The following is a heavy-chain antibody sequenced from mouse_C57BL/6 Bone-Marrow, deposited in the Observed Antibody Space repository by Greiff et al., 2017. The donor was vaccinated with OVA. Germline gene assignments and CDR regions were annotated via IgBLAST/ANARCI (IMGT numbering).Heavy chain of an antibody. D-gene: IGHD1-1*01. CDR3: VRGNFGSSFYAMDY. V-gene: IGHV14-3*01. CDR2: IDPANDNT. Sequence: VQLQQSVAELVRPGASVKLSCTASGFNIKNTYMHWVKQRPEQGLEWIGRIDPANDNTKYAPKFPGKATMTADTSSTTAYLQISSLSSEDTAVYCCVRGNFGSSFYAMDYWGQGTSVTVSS. J-gene: IGHJ4*01. CDR1: GFNIKNTY.